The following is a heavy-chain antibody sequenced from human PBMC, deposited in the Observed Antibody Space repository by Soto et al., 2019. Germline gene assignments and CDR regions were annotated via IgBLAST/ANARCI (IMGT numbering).Heavy chain of an antibody. Sequence: PGGSLRLSCAASGFTFSSYSMNWVRQAPGKGLEWVSYISSSSSTIYYADSVKGRFTISRDNAKNSLYLQMNSLRDEDTAVYYCARGEAVTIYYYYYGMDVWGQGTTVTVSS. CDR3: ARGEAVTIYYYYYGMDV. CDR1: GFTFSSYS. J-gene: IGHJ6*02. D-gene: IGHD4-4*01. CDR2: ISSSSSTI. V-gene: IGHV3-48*02.